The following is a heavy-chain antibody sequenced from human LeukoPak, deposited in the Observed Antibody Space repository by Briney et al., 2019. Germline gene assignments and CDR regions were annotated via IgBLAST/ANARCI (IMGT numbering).Heavy chain of an antibody. CDR3: ARDTAHDY. Sequence: HAGGSLRLSCAASGFTFSSYAMHWVRQAPGKGLEWVAVISYDGSNKYYADSAKGRFTISRDNSKNTLYLQMNSLRAEDTAVYYCARDTAHDYWGQGTLVTVSS. V-gene: IGHV3-30-3*01. D-gene: IGHD5-18*01. CDR1: GFTFSSYA. J-gene: IGHJ4*02. CDR2: ISYDGSNK.